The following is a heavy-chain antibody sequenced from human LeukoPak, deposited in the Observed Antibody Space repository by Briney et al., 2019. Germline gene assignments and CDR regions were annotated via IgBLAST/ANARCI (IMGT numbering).Heavy chain of an antibody. CDR3: ARARGPIAARPTYFDY. Sequence: PSETLSLTCAVYGGFFSGYYWSWIRQPPGKGLEWIGEINHSGSTNYNPSLKSRVTISVDTSKNQFSLKLSSVTAADTAVYYCARARGPIAARPTYFDYWGQGTLVTVSS. CDR1: GGFFSGYY. J-gene: IGHJ4*02. V-gene: IGHV4-34*01. CDR2: INHSGST. D-gene: IGHD6-6*01.